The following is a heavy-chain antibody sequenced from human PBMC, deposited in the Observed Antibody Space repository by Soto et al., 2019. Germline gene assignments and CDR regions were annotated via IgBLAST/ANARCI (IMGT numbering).Heavy chain of an antibody. J-gene: IGHJ5*02. D-gene: IGHD6-6*01. CDR2: INAGNGNT. CDR1: GYTFTSYA. CDR3: ARDMYSSSSVLSNWFDP. V-gene: IGHV1-3*01. Sequence: GASVKVSCKASGYTFTSYAMHWVRQAPGQRLEWMGWINAGNGNTKYSQKFQGRVTITRDTSASTAYMELSSLRSEDTAVYYCARDMYSSSSVLSNWFDPWGQGTLVTVSS.